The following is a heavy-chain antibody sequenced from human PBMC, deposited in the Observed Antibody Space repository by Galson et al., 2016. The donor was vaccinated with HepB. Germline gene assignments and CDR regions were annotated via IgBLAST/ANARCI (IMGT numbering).Heavy chain of an antibody. V-gene: IGHV3-21*01. J-gene: IGHJ4*02. D-gene: IGHD2-15*01. CDR3: ARNRLGWSLLEAIDS. CDR1: GFTFSSFH. Sequence: SLRLSCAASGFTFSSFHMNWVRQAPGRGLEWVSSISSGSSYIYYADSVKGRFTISRDNAKNSLHLQMNSLRAEDTAVYYCARNRLGWSLLEAIDSWGQGTLVTVSS. CDR2: ISSGSSYI.